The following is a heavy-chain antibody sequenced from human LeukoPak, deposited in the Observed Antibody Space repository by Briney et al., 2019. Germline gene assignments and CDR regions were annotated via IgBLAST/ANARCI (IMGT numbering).Heavy chain of an antibody. CDR2: INPKRGDT. CDR3: ARALSCSGGSCYPYYYYYMDV. CDR1: GYTFTGYY. J-gene: IGHJ6*03. Sequence: ASVKVSCKASGYTFTGYYMHWVRQAPGQGLEWMGWINPKRGDTNYAQKFQGRVTMTRDTSISTAYMELSRLRSDDTAVYYCARALSCSGGSCYPYYYYYMDVWGKGTTVTVSS. V-gene: IGHV1-2*02. D-gene: IGHD2-15*01.